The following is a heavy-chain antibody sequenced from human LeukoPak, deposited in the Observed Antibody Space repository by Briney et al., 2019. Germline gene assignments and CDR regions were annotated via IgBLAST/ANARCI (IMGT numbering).Heavy chain of an antibody. Sequence: SETLSLTCTVSGGSITSSSYYWGWIRQPPGKGLEWIGSIYYSGSTNYNPSLKSRVTISIDTSNNQFSLKLSSVTAADTAVYYCASLPLRYSGVDDNFDYWGQGTLVTVSS. J-gene: IGHJ4*02. V-gene: IGHV4-39*07. CDR3: ASLPLRYSGVDDNFDY. CDR2: IYYSGST. D-gene: IGHD1-26*01. CDR1: GGSITSSSYY.